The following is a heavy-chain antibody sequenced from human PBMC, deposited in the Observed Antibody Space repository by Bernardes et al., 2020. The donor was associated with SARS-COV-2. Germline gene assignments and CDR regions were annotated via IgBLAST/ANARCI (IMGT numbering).Heavy chain of an antibody. Sequence: GESLKISCHDSGYSFTSHWIAWVRQMPGKGLEWMGMIYPDDSETRFSPSFQGRVTISADKSINTAYLQWTSLKASDTAIYYCARQGDYLWGTYRYYYMDVWGPGTTVIVSS. CDR2: IYPDDSET. CDR1: GYSFTSHW. CDR3: ARQGDYLWGTYRYYYMDV. D-gene: IGHD3-16*02. V-gene: IGHV5-51*01. J-gene: IGHJ6*03.